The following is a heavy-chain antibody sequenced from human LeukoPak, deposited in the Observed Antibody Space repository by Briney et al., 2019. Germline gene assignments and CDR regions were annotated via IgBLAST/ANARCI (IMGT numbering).Heavy chain of an antibody. CDR3: ARGPWGLASW. CDR1: GGSISSGSYY. Sequence: SETLSLTCAVSGGSISSGSYYWSWIRQPAGKGLEWIGRTYTSGSTNYNPSLKSRVTISVDTSKNQFSLKLSSVTAADTAVYYCARGPWGLASWWGQGTLVTVSS. D-gene: IGHD1-26*01. J-gene: IGHJ4*02. CDR2: TYTSGST. V-gene: IGHV4-61*02.